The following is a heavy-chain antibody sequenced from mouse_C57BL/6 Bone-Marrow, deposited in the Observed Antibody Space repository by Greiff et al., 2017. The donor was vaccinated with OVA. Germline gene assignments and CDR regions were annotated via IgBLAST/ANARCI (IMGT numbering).Heavy chain of an antibody. CDR2: IDPSDSYT. CDR1: GYTFTSYW. J-gene: IGHJ1*03. Sequence: QVQLQQPGAELVKPGASVKLSCKASGYTFTSYWMQWVKQRPGQGLEWIGEIDPSDSYTNYNQKFKGKATLTVDTSSSTAYMPLSSLTSEDSAVYYCAGRDYCGSFYWYFDGWGTGTTVTVSA. CDR3: AGRDYCGSFYWYFDG. D-gene: IGHD1-1*01. V-gene: IGHV1-50*01.